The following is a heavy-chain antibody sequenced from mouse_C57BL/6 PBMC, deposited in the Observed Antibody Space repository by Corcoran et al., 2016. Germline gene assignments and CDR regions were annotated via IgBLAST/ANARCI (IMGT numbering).Heavy chain of an antibody. Sequence: EVQLQQSGAELVKPGASVKLSCTASGFNIKDYYMHWVKQRTEQGLEGIGRIDPEDGETKYAPKFQGKATITADTSSNTAYLQLSSLTSEDTAVYYCAVYYGSSLMGAWFAYWGQGTLVTVSS. CDR2: IDPEDGET. J-gene: IGHJ3*01. CDR3: AVYYGSSLMGAWFAY. CDR1: GFNIKDYY. D-gene: IGHD1-1*01. V-gene: IGHV14-2*01.